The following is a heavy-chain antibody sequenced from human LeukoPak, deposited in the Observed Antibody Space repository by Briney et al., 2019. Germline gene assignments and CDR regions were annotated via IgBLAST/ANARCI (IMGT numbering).Heavy chain of an antibody. CDR2: IWYDGSNK. CDR1: GFTFSSYG. J-gene: IGHJ6*02. CDR3: ARGGTDCSSTSCYDYYYYGMDV. D-gene: IGHD2-2*01. Sequence: GGSLRLSCAASGFTFSSYGMPWVRQAPGKGLEWVAVIWYDGSNKYYADSVKGRFTISRYNSKNTLYLQMNSLRAEDTAVYYCARGGTDCSSTSCYDYYYYGMDVWGQGTTVTVSS. V-gene: IGHV3-33*01.